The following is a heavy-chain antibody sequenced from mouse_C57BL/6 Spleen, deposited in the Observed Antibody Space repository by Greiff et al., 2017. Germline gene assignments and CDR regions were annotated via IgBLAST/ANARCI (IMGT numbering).Heavy chain of an antibody. CDR2: IDPETGGT. V-gene: IGHV1-15*01. Sequence: VQLQQSGAELVRPGASVTLSCKASGYTFTDYEMHWVKQTPVHGLEWIGAIDPETGGTAYNQKFKGKAILTADKSSSTAYMELRSLTSADSAVYYCTSRGAYYFDYWSHGTTLTVSS. J-gene: IGHJ2*01. CDR3: TSRGAYYFDY. CDR1: GYTFTDYE. D-gene: IGHD3-1*01.